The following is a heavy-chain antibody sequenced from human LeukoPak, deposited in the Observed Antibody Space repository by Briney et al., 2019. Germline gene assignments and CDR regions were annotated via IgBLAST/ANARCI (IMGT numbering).Heavy chain of an antibody. D-gene: IGHD3-10*01. CDR3: ARDKNYYGSGIAFDI. Sequence: PSETLSLTCTVSGGSISSYYWSWIRQPPGKGLEWIGYIYYSGSTNYNPSLKSRVTISVDTSKNQFSLKLSSVTAADTAVYYCARDKNYYGSGIAFDIWGQGTMVTVSS. J-gene: IGHJ3*02. CDR2: IYYSGST. V-gene: IGHV4-59*01. CDR1: GGSISSYY.